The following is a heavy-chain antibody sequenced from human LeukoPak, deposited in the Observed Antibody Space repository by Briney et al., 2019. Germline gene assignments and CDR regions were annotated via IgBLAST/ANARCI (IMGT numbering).Heavy chain of an antibody. D-gene: IGHD2-8*02. J-gene: IGHJ5*02. CDR3: ARARSWWLSNWFDP. Sequence: SETLSLTCTVSGGSISSYYWSWIRQPAGKGLEWIGRIYTSGSTNYNPSLKSRVTMSVDASKNQFSLKPSSVTAADTAVYYCARARSWWLSNWFDPWGQGTLVTVSS. CDR1: GGSISSYY. V-gene: IGHV4-4*07. CDR2: IYTSGST.